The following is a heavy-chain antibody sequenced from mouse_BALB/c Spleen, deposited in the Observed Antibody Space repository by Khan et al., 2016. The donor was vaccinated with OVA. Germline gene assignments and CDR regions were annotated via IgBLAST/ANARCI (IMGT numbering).Heavy chain of an antibody. CDR1: GYSFTSYY. D-gene: IGHD2-3*01. J-gene: IGHJ3*01. CDR2: IDPFSGDT. V-gene: IGHV1S135*01. CDR3: TRHGYFAFFTY. Sequence: VQLQQSGPELMKPGASVKISCKASGYSFTSYYIHWVIQSHGKSLEWIGYIDPFSGDTTYNKKFKGRATLTVDKSSSTAYIHLSNLTSEDSAVYYCTRHGYFAFFTYWGQGTLVTVSA.